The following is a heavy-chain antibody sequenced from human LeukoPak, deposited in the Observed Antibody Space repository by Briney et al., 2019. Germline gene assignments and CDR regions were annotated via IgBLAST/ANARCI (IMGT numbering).Heavy chain of an antibody. Sequence: ASVKVSCKASGYTFTSNGISWVRQAPGQGLEWTGWISGYNGNTNYAQKLQGRVTMTTDTFTSTAYMELRSLRSDDTAVYYCARDPDSSSYWFDPWGQGTLVTVSS. CDR3: ARDPDSSSYWFDP. D-gene: IGHD6-6*01. V-gene: IGHV1-18*01. J-gene: IGHJ5*02. CDR1: GYTFTSNG. CDR2: ISGYNGNT.